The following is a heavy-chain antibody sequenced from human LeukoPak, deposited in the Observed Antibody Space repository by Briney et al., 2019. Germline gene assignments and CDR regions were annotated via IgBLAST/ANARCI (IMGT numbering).Heavy chain of an antibody. Sequence: PSETLSLTCAVYGGSFSGYYWSWIRQPPGKGLEWIGEINHSGSTNYNPSLKSRVTISVDTSKNQFSLKLSSVTAADTAVYYCVRSDDFWSGYYGYWGQGTLVTVSS. CDR2: INHSGST. D-gene: IGHD3-3*01. V-gene: IGHV4-34*01. J-gene: IGHJ4*02. CDR1: GGSFSGYY. CDR3: VRSDDFWSGYYGY.